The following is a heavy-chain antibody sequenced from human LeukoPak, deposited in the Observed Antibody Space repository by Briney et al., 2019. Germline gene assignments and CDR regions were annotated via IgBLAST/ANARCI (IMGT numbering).Heavy chain of an antibody. D-gene: IGHD3-22*01. V-gene: IGHV3-74*01. J-gene: IGHJ4*02. CDR1: GFTFSNSW. CDR2: VSSDGSTT. Sequence: GGSLRLSCAASGFTFSNSWMHWVRQAPGKGLVWVSRVSSDGSTTTYADSVKGRFTISRDNAKNSLYLQMNSLRAEDTAVYYCARDIYYDSSGYYGSVYWGQGTLVTVSS. CDR3: ARDIYYDSSGYYGSVY.